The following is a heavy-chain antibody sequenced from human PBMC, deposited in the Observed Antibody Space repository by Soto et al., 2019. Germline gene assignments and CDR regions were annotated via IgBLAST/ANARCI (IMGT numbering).Heavy chain of an antibody. CDR1: GFTFSSYS. CDR3: ARYNDFWSAYPFDY. D-gene: IGHD3-3*01. Sequence: GGSLRLSCAASGFTFSSYSMNWVRQAPGKGLEWVSSISSSSSYIYYADSVKGRFTISRDNAKNSLYLQMNSLRAEDTAVYYCARYNDFWSAYPFDYWGQGTLVTVSS. J-gene: IGHJ4*02. V-gene: IGHV3-21*01. CDR2: ISSSSSYI.